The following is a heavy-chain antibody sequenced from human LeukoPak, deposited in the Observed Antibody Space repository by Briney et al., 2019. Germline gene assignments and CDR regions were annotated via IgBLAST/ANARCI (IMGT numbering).Heavy chain of an antibody. V-gene: IGHV4-59*08. CDR3: ARTSTFGVVFDAFDI. CDR2: IYYSGST. CDR1: GGSITSYY. Sequence: SETLSLTCSVSGGSITSYYWSWLRQPPGKGLEWIGYIYYSGSTNCNPSLKSRVTISLDTSKNQFSLKMSSVTAEDTAVYYCARTSTFGVVFDAFDIWGQGTMVTVSS. J-gene: IGHJ3*02. D-gene: IGHD3-3*01.